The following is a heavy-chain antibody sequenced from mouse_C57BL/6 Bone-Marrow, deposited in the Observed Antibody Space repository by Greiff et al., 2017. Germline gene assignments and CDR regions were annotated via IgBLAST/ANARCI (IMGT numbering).Heavy chain of an antibody. CDR1: GFTFSDAW. CDR3: TTPYGSLY. D-gene: IGHD1-1*01. Sequence: EVQVVESGGGLVQPGGSMKLSCAASGFTFSDAWMDWVRQSPEKGLGWVAEIRNKANNHATYYAGPVKGRFTISGDDSKSSVYQQMNSLRSEETGIYYCTTPYGSLYWGQVTTLTVSS. CDR2: IRNKANNHAT. V-gene: IGHV6-6*01. J-gene: IGHJ2*01.